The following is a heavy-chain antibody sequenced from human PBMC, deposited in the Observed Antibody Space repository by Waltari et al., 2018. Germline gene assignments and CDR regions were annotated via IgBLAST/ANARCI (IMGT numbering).Heavy chain of an antibody. D-gene: IGHD2-15*01. Sequence: QLQLQQSGPGLVKPSGTLSLTCAVSGYSMSSSDCWSWVRQSPRKGLEWRGQVRGDGRTNYNPSFWSRVSVSLDTSNKQFSLKVTSATAADTAVYYCARDRGRGLYLDSWGPGTLVTVSP. CDR1: GYSMSSSDC. J-gene: IGHJ4*02. CDR2: VRGDGRT. V-gene: IGHV4-4*02. CDR3: ARDRGRGLYLDS.